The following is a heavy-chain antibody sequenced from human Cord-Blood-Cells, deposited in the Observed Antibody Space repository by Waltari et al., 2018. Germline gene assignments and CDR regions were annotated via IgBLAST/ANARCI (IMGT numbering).Heavy chain of an antibody. J-gene: IGHJ6*02. CDR2: IIPIFGTA. Sequence: QVQLVQSGAEVKKPGSSVKVSCKASGGTFSSYAISWVRQARVQGLEWMGGIIPIFGTANYAQKFQGRVTITADESTSTAYMELSSLRSEDTAVYYCARDSVIQPHYYYGMDVWGQGTTVTVSS. V-gene: IGHV1-69*01. D-gene: IGHD5-18*01. CDR3: ARDSVIQPHYYYGMDV. CDR1: GGTFSSYA.